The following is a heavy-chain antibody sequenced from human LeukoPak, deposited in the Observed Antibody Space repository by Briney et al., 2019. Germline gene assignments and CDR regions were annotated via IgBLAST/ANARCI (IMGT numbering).Heavy chain of an antibody. CDR1: GFTFSSYA. D-gene: IGHD3-22*01. Sequence: PGGSPRLSCAASGFTFSSYAMSWVRQAPGKGLEWVSAISGSGGSTYYADSVKGRFTISRDNSKNTLYLQMNSLRAEDTAVYYCAKDLGGDYYDSSGYSDYWGQGTLVTVSS. J-gene: IGHJ4*02. CDR2: ISGSGGST. CDR3: AKDLGGDYYDSSGYSDY. V-gene: IGHV3-23*01.